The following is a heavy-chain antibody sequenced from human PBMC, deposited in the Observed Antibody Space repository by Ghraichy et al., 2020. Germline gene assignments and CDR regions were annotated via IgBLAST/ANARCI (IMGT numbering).Heavy chain of an antibody. CDR3: ARRAVTTGYFDY. CDR2: IYHSGST. Sequence: SETLSLTCTVSGYSISSGYYWGWIRQPPGKGLEWIGSIYHSGSTYYNPSLKSRVTISVDTSKNQFSLKLSSVTAADTAVYYCARRAVTTGYFDYWGQGTLVTVSS. J-gene: IGHJ4*02. CDR1: GYSISSGYY. D-gene: IGHD4-17*01. V-gene: IGHV4-38-2*02.